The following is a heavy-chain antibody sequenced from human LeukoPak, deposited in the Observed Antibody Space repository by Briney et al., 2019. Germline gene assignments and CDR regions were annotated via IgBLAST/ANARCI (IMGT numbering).Heavy chain of an antibody. J-gene: IGHJ4*02. CDR1: GDSVSSNSAA. D-gene: IGHD6-19*01. CDR2: TYYRSKWYN. CDR3: ARDWGYSSGFFFDY. Sequence: SQTLSLTCAISGDSVSSNSAAWNWVRQSPSSGLEWLGRTYYRSKWYNDYAVSVKSRITINPDTSKNQFSLQLNSVTPEDTAVYYCARDWGYSSGFFFDYWGQGTLVTVSS. V-gene: IGHV6-1*01.